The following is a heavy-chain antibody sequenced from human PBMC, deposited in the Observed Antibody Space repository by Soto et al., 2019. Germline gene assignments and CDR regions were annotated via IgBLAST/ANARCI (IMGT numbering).Heavy chain of an antibody. D-gene: IGHD5-18*01. Sequence: QLQLQESGPGLVKPSETLSLTCTVSGGSISSSSYYWGWIRQPPGKGLEWIGSIYYSGSTYYNPSHDSRVAISADTSKNQIPLQLASVTAADTAVYYCATISGGYSYGYPHHWGQRTLVTVSS. V-gene: IGHV4-39*01. CDR1: GGSISSSSYY. CDR2: IYYSGST. J-gene: IGHJ5*02. CDR3: ATISGGYSYGYPHH.